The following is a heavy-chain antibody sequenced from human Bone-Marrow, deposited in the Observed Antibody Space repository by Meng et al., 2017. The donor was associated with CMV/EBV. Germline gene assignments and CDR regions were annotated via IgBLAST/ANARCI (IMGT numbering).Heavy chain of an antibody. CDR1: GFTFSSYW. D-gene: IGHD6-19*01. CDR2: IKQDGSEK. Sequence: GESLKISCAASGFTFSSYWMSWVRQAPGKGLEWVANIKQDGSEKYYVDSVKGRFTISRDNAKNSLYLQMNSLRAEDTAVYYCARGVYPRGWFDYWGQGTLVTVSS. V-gene: IGHV3-7*01. CDR3: ARGVYPRGWFDY. J-gene: IGHJ4*02.